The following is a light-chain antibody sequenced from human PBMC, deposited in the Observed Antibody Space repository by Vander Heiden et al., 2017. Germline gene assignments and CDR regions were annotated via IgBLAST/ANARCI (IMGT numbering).Light chain of an antibody. CDR3: QKYNTGVT. CDR1: QGISNY. J-gene: IGKJ3*01. CDR2: AAH. V-gene: IGKV1-27*01. Sequence: DIQMTQSPSSLSASVGDTLTITCRASQGISNYLAWYQQRPGQVPKLLIYAAHTWQSGVPSRFSGGGSGTDFTLTISGLQPEDVATYYCQKYNTGVTFGPGTKVDLK.